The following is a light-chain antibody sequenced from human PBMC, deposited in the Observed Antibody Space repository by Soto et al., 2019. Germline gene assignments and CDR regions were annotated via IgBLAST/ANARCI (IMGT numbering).Light chain of an antibody. Sequence: DIQMTQSPSSLSASVGDRVTITCRASQSISSFLTWYQQKAGKAPKPLIYAASSLQSGVPSRFSGSGSGTDFTLTISSLQPEDFASYYCQQSFSTPPTFGQGTKVEIK. CDR3: QQSFSTPPT. CDR2: AAS. CDR1: QSISSF. V-gene: IGKV1-39*01. J-gene: IGKJ1*01.